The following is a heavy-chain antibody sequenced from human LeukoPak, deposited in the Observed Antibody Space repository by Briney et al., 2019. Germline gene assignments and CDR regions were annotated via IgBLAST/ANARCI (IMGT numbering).Heavy chain of an antibody. J-gene: IGHJ3*02. CDR2: ISSSSSYI. Sequence: SGGSLRLSCAASGFTFSSYSMNWVRQAPGKGLDWVSSISSSSSYIYYADSVKGRFTISRDNAKNSLYLQMNSLRAEDTAVYYCARLDDYGDSHDAFDIWGQGTMVTVSS. D-gene: IGHD4-17*01. CDR1: GFTFSSYS. V-gene: IGHV3-21*01. CDR3: ARLDDYGDSHDAFDI.